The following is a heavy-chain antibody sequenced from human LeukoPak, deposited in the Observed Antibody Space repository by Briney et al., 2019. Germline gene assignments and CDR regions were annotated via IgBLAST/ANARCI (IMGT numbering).Heavy chain of an antibody. CDR1: GGSFSAFY. CDR3: ARMLWERHAFDI. D-gene: IGHD3-16*01. J-gene: IGHJ3*02. V-gene: IGHV4-34*01. Sequence: SETQSLTCAVYGGSFSAFYWSWIRRPPGKNLEWIGEINHSGSTNQNPSLKSRVTMSVDTSNHRFSLRLRSVTAADTAVYYCARMLWERHAFDIWGRGTMVTVSS. CDR2: INHSGST.